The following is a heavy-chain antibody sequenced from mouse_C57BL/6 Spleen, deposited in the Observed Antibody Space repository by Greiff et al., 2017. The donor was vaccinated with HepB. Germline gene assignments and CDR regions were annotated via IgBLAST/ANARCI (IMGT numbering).Heavy chain of an antibody. V-gene: IGHV14-1*01. Sequence: EVQLQQSGAELVRPGASVKLSCTASGFNIKDYNMHWVKQRPEQGLEWIGRIDPEDGDTEYAPKFQGKATMTADTSSNTAYLQLSSLTSEDTAVYYCTTWGTTVVEAYWGQGTLVTVSA. CDR2: IDPEDGDT. J-gene: IGHJ3*01. CDR3: TTWGTTVVEAY. D-gene: IGHD1-1*01. CDR1: GFNIKDYN.